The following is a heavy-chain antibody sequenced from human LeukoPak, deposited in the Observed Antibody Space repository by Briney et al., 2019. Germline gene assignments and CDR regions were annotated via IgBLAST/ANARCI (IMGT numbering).Heavy chain of an antibody. D-gene: IGHD3-10*01. CDR3: AKTTSVYGSGDDYSDATNWFDP. V-gene: IGHV3-33*03. Sequence: GGSLRLSCAASGFTFSSYVMHWVRQAPGKGLEWVALIWYDGSLKYYADSVKGRFTISRDNAKNSLYLQMNSLRAEDTAMYYCAKTTSVYGSGDDYSDATNWFDPWGQGTLVTVSS. CDR1: GFTFSSYV. J-gene: IGHJ5*02. CDR2: IWYDGSLK.